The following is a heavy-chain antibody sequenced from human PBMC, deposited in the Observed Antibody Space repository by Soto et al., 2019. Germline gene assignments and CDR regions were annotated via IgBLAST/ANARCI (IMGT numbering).Heavy chain of an antibody. CDR2: ISYDGSNK. CDR1: GFTFSSYG. D-gene: IGHD2-21*02. CDR3: AKDLSAIRYYYYGMDV. V-gene: IGHV3-30*18. J-gene: IGHJ6*02. Sequence: QVQLVESGGGVVQPGRSLRLSCAASGFTFSSYGMHWVRQAPGKGLEWVAVISYDGSNKYYADSVKGRFTISRDNSKNTLYLQMNSLRAEDTAVYYCAKDLSAIRYYYYGMDVWGQGTTVTVSS.